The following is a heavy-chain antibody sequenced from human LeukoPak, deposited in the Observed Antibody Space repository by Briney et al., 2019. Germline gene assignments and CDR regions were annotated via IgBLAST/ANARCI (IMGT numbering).Heavy chain of an antibody. D-gene: IGHD1-7*01. V-gene: IGHV3-30*18. CDR3: AKDLTGNYRAYFDY. CDR2: ISSDGSII. Sequence: PGGSLRLSCAASGFTFSTYDMHWVRQTPGKGLEWVAVISSDGSIIYYADSVRGRFTVSRDNSKNTLYLQMNSLTAEDTAVYYCAKDLTGNYRAYFDYWGQGTLVTVSP. J-gene: IGHJ4*02. CDR1: GFTFSTYD.